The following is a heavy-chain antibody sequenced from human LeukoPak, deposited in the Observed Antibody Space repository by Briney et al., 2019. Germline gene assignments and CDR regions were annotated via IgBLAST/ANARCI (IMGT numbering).Heavy chain of an antibody. D-gene: IGHD3/OR15-3a*01. CDR2: INPNSGGT. J-gene: IGHJ3*02. Sequence: GASVKVSCKASGYTFTGYYMHWVRQAPGQGLEWMGWINPNSGGTNYAQKFQGRVTMTRDTSISTAYMELSRLRSDDTAVYYCARIRDFWTAIPHDIWGQGTMVTVSS. CDR1: GYTFTGYY. CDR3: ARIRDFWTAIPHDI. V-gene: IGHV1-2*02.